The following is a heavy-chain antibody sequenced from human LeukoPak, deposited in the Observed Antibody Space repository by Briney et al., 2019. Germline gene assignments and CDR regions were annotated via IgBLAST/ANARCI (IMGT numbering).Heavy chain of an antibody. V-gene: IGHV3-7*01. J-gene: IGHJ6*02. CDR1: GFTFSSYW. CDR3: ARGGGPFYQEDYYYGMDV. CDR2: IKQDGSEK. D-gene: IGHD3-16*02. Sequence: TGGSLRLSCAASGFTFSSYWMSWVRQAPGKGLEWVANIKQDGSEKYYVDSVKGRFTISRDNAKSSLYLQMNSLRAEDMAVYYCARGGGPFYQEDYYYGMDVWGQGTTVTVSS.